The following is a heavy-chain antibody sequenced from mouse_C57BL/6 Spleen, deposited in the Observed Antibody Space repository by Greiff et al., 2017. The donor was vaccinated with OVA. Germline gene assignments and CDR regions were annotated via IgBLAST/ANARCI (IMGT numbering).Heavy chain of an antibody. CDR2: INPNNGGT. CDR3: ARQGYDYVYFDV. V-gene: IGHV1-22*01. J-gene: IGHJ1*03. CDR1: GYTFTDYN. D-gene: IGHD2-4*01. Sequence: VHVKQSGPELVKPGASVKMSCKASGYTFTDYNMHWVKQSHGKSLEWIGYINPNNGGTSYNQKFKGKATLTVNKSSSTAYMELRSLTSEDSAVYYCARQGYDYVYFDVWGTGTTVTVSS.